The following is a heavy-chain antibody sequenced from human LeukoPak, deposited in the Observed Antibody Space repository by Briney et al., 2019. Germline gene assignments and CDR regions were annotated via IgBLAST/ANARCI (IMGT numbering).Heavy chain of an antibody. Sequence: GGSLRLSCAASGFSFSSHAMHWVRQAPGKGLEWVTFISYDGTYENYPDSVKGRFSISRDNAESTMSLQMNSLRLEDTAVYYCVGEVGPRDFANWGQGTLVTVSS. CDR2: ISYDGTYE. J-gene: IGHJ4*02. CDR1: GFSFSSHA. CDR3: VGEVGPRDFAN. D-gene: IGHD1-26*01. V-gene: IGHV3-30*04.